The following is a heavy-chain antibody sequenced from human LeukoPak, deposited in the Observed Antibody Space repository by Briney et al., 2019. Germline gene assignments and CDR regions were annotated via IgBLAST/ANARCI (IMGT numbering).Heavy chain of an antibody. CDR1: GFTFSSFA. CDR2: ISRSAGNT. CDR3: AREIFNGFDI. Sequence: GGSLRLSCAASGFTFSSFAMSWVRQAPGKGLEWVSAISRSAGNTCYADSVKGRFTISRDNSKNTLYLQMNSLRAEDTAFYYCAREIFNGFDIWGQGTMVTVSS. J-gene: IGHJ3*02. V-gene: IGHV3-23*01.